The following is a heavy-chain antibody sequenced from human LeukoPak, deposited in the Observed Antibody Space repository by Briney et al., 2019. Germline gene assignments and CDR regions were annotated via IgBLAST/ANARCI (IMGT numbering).Heavy chain of an antibody. J-gene: IGHJ4*02. CDR3: AKPSGSYFAGFSY. V-gene: IGHV3-23*01. CDR1: GFTFSSYA. Sequence: GGSLRLSCAASGFTFSSYAMSWVRQAPGKGLEWVSAISGSGGSTYYADSVKGRFTISRDNSKNTLYLQMNSLGAEDTAVYYCAKPSGSYFAGFSYWGQGTLVTVSS. D-gene: IGHD1-26*01. CDR2: ISGSGGST.